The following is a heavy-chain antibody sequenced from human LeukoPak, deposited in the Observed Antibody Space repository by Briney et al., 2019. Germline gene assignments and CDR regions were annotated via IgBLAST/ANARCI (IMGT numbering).Heavy chain of an antibody. V-gene: IGHV4-59*12. CDR1: GGSITSFY. Sequence: SETLSLTCTVSGGSITSFYWSWIRQPPGKGLEWIGYIYNSGSTNYNPSLKSRVTMSVDTSKNQFSLKLSSVTAADTAVYYCAREAARGVLDYWGQGTLVTVSS. CDR2: IYNSGST. D-gene: IGHD1-1*01. J-gene: IGHJ4*02. CDR3: AREAARGVLDY.